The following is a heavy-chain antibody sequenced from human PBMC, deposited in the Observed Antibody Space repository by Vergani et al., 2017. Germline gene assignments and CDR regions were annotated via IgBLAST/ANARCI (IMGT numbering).Heavy chain of an antibody. CDR3: ATKSCGTPGCQIGYFRE. V-gene: IGHV3-30*03. D-gene: IGHD1-1*01. J-gene: IGHJ1*01. CDR2: ISYDGTQK. Sequence: QVHLVESGGGVVQPGRSLRLSCVVSVFTSSYYGMHWVRQAPGKGLEWVAVISYDGTQKYYADSVKGRFTISRDNSKSTPYLQMNSLRTEDTAVYYCATKSCGTPGCQIGYFREWGQGTLVTVSS. CDR1: VFTSSYYG.